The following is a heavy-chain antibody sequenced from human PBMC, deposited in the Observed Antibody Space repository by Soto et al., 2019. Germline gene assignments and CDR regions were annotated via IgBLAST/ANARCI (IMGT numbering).Heavy chain of an antibody. CDR1: GGSISSYY. V-gene: IGHV4-59*01. J-gene: IGHJ4*02. CDR3: ARRNVDIVATSYFDY. Sequence: PSETLSLTCTVSGGSISSYYWSWIRQPPGKGLEWIGYIYYSGSTNYNPSLKSRVTISVDTSKNQLSLKLSSVTAADTAVYYCARRNVDIVATSYFDYWGQGTLVTVSS. CDR2: IYYSGST. D-gene: IGHD5-12*01.